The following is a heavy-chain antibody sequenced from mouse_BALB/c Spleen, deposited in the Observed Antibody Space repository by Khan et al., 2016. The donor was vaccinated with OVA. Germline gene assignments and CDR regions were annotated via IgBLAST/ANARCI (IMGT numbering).Heavy chain of an antibody. CDR2: ITYSGNT. Sequence: EVQLQESGPGLVKPSQSLSLTCTVTGYSITSDYAWYWIRQFPGNKLEWMGYITYSGNTTYKPTLKSQTLITVATSYTQSFLQLNSVTSEDAASYYCVRGRATWGQGTLVTVSS. CDR1: GYSITSDYA. V-gene: IGHV3-2*02. D-gene: IGHD3-1*01. J-gene: IGHJ3*01. CDR3: VRGRAT.